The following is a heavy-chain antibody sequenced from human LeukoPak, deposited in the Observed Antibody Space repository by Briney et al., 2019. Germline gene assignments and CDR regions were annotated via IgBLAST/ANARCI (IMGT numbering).Heavy chain of an antibody. CDR1: GGTFSSYA. D-gene: IGHD3-3*01. Sequence: SVKVSCKASGGTFSSYAISWVRQAPGQGLEWMGGIIPIFGTANYAQKFQGRVTITTDESTSTAYMELSSLRSEDTAVYYCARDKRGDDFWSGFGYWGQGTLVTVSS. CDR2: IIPIFGTA. J-gene: IGHJ4*02. V-gene: IGHV1-69*05. CDR3: ARDKRGDDFWSGFGY.